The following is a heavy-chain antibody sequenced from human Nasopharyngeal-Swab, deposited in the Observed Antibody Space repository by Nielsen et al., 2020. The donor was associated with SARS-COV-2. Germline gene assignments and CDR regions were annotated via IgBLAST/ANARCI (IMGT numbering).Heavy chain of an antibody. V-gene: IGHV4-34*01. CDR2: INHSGST. D-gene: IGHD3-22*01. Sequence: GSLRLSCAVYDGSFSGYYWSWIRQPPGKGLEWIGEINHSGSTNYNPSLKSRVTISVDTSKNQFSLKLSSVTAADTAVYYCAREYYYDSSGYYSYYYMDVWGKGTTVTVSS. CDR1: DGSFSGYY. J-gene: IGHJ6*03. CDR3: AREYYYDSSGYYSYYYMDV.